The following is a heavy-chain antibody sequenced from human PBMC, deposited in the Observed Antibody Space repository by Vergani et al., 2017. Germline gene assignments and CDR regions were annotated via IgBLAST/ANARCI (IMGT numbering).Heavy chain of an antibody. CDR3: ARDGRLKWELLREPADPDAFDI. V-gene: IGHV1-18*01. J-gene: IGHJ3*02. D-gene: IGHD1-26*01. Sequence: QVQLVQSGAEVKKPGSSVKVSCKASGGTFSSYAISWVRQATGQGLEWMGWISAYNGNTNYAQKLQGRVTMTTDTSTSTAYMELRSLRSDDTAVYYWARDGRLKWELLREPADPDAFDIWGQGTMVTVSS. CDR2: ISAYNGNT. CDR1: GGTFSSYA.